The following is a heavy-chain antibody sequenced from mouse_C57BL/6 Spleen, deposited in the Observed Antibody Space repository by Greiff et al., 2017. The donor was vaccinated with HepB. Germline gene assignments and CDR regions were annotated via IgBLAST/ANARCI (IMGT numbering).Heavy chain of an antibody. V-gene: IGHV1-19*01. Sequence: EVQLQQSGPVLVKPGASVKMSCKASGYTFTDYYMNWVKQSHGKSLEWIGVINPYNGGTSYNQKFKGKATLTVDKSSSTAYMELNSLTSEDSAVYYCARSNGYDYDEGFAYWGQGTLVTVSA. J-gene: IGHJ3*01. CDR3: ARSNGYDYDEGFAY. CDR1: GYTFTDYY. CDR2: INPYNGGT. D-gene: IGHD2-4*01.